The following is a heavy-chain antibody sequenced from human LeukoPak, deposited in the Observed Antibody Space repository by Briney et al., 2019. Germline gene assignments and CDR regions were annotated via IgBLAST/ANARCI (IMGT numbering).Heavy chain of an antibody. J-gene: IGHJ5*02. V-gene: IGHV1-46*01. D-gene: IGHD1-26*01. Sequence: ASVKVSCKAFGYTFTSNYMHWVRQAPGQGPEWMGVISPSGGSTTYAQKFQGRVTLTRDMSTSTDYLELSSLRSEDTAVYYCARDRKSGSPLGDWFDPWGQGTLVTVSS. CDR1: GYTFTSNY. CDR2: ISPSGGST. CDR3: ARDRKSGSPLGDWFDP.